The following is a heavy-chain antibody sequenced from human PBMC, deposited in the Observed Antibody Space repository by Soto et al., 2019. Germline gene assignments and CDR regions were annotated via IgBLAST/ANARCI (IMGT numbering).Heavy chain of an antibody. Sequence: EVQLVESGGGLVQPGGSLRLSCAASGFTFSDFWMSWVRQAPGKGLEWVANIKQDGSEKYYVDSVKGRFTISRDNAKNSLYLQMNSLRAEDTAMYYCARVRIAFGRAADYWGQGTLVIVSS. CDR2: IKQDGSEK. CDR3: ARVRIAFGRAADY. CDR1: GFTFSDFW. V-gene: IGHV3-7*05. D-gene: IGHD3-3*02. J-gene: IGHJ4*02.